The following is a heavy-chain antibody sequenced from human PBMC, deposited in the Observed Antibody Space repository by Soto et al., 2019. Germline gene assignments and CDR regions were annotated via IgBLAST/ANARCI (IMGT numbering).Heavy chain of an antibody. CDR1: GGYISSGGYY. CDR2: IYYSGST. V-gene: IGHV4-31*03. Sequence: QVQLQESGPGLVKPSQTLSLTCTVSGGYISSGGYYWSWIRQHPGKGLEWLGYIYYSGSTYYNPSLKSRVTISVDTSKNQFSLKLSSVTAADTAVYYCARERITIFGVAPTWFDPWGQGTLVTVSS. D-gene: IGHD3-3*01. CDR3: ARERITIFGVAPTWFDP. J-gene: IGHJ5*02.